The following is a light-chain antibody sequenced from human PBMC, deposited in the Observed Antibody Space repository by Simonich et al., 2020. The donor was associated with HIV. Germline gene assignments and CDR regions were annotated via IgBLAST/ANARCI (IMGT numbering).Light chain of an antibody. V-gene: IGKV3-11*01. Sequence: EIVLTQSPATLSLYPGERATLSCRARQSVSSNFAWYQQKPGQAPRLLIYDASNRATGIPARFSGSGSGTDFTLTISSLEPEDFAVYYCQQRSNWPPLTFGGGTKVEIK. CDR1: QSVSSN. CDR3: QQRSNWPPLT. J-gene: IGKJ4*01. CDR2: DAS.